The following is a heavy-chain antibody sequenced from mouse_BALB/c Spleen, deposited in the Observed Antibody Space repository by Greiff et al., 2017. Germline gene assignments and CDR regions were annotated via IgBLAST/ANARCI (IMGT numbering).Heavy chain of an antibody. CDR2: ISTYYGDA. D-gene: IGHD1-1*01. Sequence: QVQLQQSGAELVRPGVSVKISCKGSGYAFTDYAMHWVKQSHAKSLEWIGVISTYYGDASYNQKFKGKATMTVDKSSSTAYMELARLTSEDSAIYYCARSLYYDDSSSYAMDYWGQGTSVTVSS. J-gene: IGHJ4*01. CDR3: ARSLYYDDSSSYAMDY. V-gene: IGHV1S137*01. CDR1: GYAFTDYA.